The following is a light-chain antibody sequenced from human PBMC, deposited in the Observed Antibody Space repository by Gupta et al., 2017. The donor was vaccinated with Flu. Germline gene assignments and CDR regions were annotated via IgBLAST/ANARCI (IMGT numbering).Light chain of an antibody. Sequence: QSALTQPASASGSPGQSLTISCTGTSSDVGGYNYVSWYQQHPGKAPKLMIYEVSNRPSGVSNRFSGSKSGNTASLTISGLQAEDEADYYCSSYTSSSTLDVFGTGTKVTVL. CDR3: SSYTSSSTLDV. CDR2: EVS. J-gene: IGLJ1*01. V-gene: IGLV2-14*01. CDR1: SSDVGGYNY.